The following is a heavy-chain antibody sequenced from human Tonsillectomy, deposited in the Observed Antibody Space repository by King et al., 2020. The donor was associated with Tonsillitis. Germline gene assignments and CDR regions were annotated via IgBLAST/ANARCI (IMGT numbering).Heavy chain of an antibody. J-gene: IGHJ4*02. CDR3: ASNRMYYESSNYPIDD. V-gene: IGHV5-10-1*03. Sequence: VQLVESGAEVKKPGESLRISCKGFGFSFTSYCINWVRQMPGKGLEWMGRIDPTDSYTNYRPSFQGHVTISPDKSISTAYLQWSSLRAPDTAIYYSASNRMYYESSNYPIDDWGQGTLVTVSS. CDR2: IDPTDSYT. CDR1: GFSFTSYC. D-gene: IGHD3-22*01.